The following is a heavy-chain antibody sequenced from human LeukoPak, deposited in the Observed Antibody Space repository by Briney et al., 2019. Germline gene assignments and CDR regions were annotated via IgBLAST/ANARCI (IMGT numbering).Heavy chain of an antibody. D-gene: IGHD1-26*01. V-gene: IGHV1-69*06. CDR3: ARDTYSMGASRY. CDR1: GGTFSSYA. CDR2: IIPIFGTA. J-gene: IGHJ4*02. Sequence: GASVKVSCKASGGTFSSYAISWVRQAPGQGLEWMGGIIPIFGTANYAQKFQGRVTITADKSTSTAYMELSSLRSEDTAVYYCARDTYSMGASRYWGQGTLVTVSS.